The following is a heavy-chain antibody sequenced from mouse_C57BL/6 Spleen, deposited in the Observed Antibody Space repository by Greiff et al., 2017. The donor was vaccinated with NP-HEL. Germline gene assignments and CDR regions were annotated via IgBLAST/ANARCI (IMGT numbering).Heavy chain of an antibody. CDR3: ALITTVVAPDY. CDR1: GFNIKDYY. J-gene: IGHJ2*01. V-gene: IGHV14-2*01. CDR2: IDPEDGET. Sequence: EVKLVESGAELVKPGASVKLSCTASGFNIKDYYMHWVKQRTEQGLEWIGRIDPEDGETKYAPKFQGKATITADTSSNTAYLQLSSLTSEDTAVYYCALITTVVAPDYWGKGTTLTVSS. D-gene: IGHD1-1*01.